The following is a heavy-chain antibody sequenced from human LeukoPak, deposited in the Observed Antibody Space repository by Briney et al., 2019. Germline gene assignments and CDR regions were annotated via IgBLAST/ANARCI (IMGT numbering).Heavy chain of an antibody. Sequence: PSETLSLTCTASGGSISSYYWSWIRQPAGKGLEWIGRIYTSGSINYNPSLKSRVTISVDTSKNQFSLKLSSVTAADTAVYYCALYDSSGYYFDYWGQGTLVTVSS. CDR3: ALYDSSGYYFDY. CDR1: GGSISSYY. CDR2: IYTSGSI. D-gene: IGHD3-22*01. V-gene: IGHV4-4*07. J-gene: IGHJ4*02.